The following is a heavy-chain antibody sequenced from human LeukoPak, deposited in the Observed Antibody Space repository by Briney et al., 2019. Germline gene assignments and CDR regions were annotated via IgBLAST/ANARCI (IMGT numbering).Heavy chain of an antibody. CDR1: GFTFSNAW. V-gene: IGHV3-15*01. J-gene: IGHJ3*02. CDR2: IKSKTDGGTT. D-gene: IGHD6-6*01. CDR3: TTDRPQYSSDAFDI. Sequence: GGSLRLSCAASGFTFSNAWMSWVRQAPGKGLEWVGRIKSKTDGGTTDYAAPVKGRFTISRDDSKNTLYLQMNSLKTEDTAVYYCTTDRPQYSSDAFDIWGQGTMVTVSS.